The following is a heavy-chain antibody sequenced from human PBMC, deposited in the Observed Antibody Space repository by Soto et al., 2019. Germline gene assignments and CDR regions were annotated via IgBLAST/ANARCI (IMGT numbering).Heavy chain of an antibody. J-gene: IGHJ6*02. Sequence: ASVKVSCKASGYTFTSYGISWVRQAPGQGLEWMGWISAYNGNTNYAQKLQGRVTMTTDTSTSTAYMELRSLRSDGTAVYYCARDLRGSGWYGYYYYGMDVWGQGTTVTVSS. CDR2: ISAYNGNT. CDR3: ARDLRGSGWYGYYYYGMDV. D-gene: IGHD6-19*01. CDR1: GYTFTSYG. V-gene: IGHV1-18*01.